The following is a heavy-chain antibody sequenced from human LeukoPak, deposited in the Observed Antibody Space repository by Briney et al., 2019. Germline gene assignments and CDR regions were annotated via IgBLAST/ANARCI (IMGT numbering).Heavy chain of an antibody. CDR3: ARDHYDILTGYYKGIDY. D-gene: IGHD3-9*01. CDR2: IYHSGST. Sequence: PSETLSLTCTVSGYSISSGYYWGWIRQPPGQGLEWIGSIYHSGSTYYNPSLKSRVTISVDTSKNQFSLKLSSVTAADTAVYYCARDHYDILTGYYKGIDYWGQGTLVTVSS. V-gene: IGHV4-38-2*02. CDR1: GYSISSGYY. J-gene: IGHJ4*02.